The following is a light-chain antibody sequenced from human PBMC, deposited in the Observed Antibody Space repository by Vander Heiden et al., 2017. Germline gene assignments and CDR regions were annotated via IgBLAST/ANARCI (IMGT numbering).Light chain of an antibody. Sequence: DIQMTQSPSTLSASVGDRVTITCRASQSISSWLAWYQQKPGKAPKLLIYKASSLESGVPSRFSGSGYGTEFTLTISSRQPDDFAPYYCQQYNSYSPITFGQGTRLEIK. CDR1: QSISSW. CDR3: QQYNSYSPIT. J-gene: IGKJ5*01. CDR2: KAS. V-gene: IGKV1-5*03.